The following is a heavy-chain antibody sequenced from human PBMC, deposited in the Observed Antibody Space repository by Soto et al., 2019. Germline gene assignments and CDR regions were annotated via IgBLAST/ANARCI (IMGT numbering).Heavy chain of an antibody. CDR1: GYTFTSYA. J-gene: IGHJ4*02. D-gene: IGHD3-10*01. V-gene: IGHV1-3*01. CDR2: INAGNGNT. Sequence: QVQLVQSGAEVKKPGASVKVSCKASGYTFTSYAMHWVRQAPGQRLERMGWINAGNGNTKYSQKFQGRVTITRDTSESTAYMELSSLRSEDTAVYYCASEVPFYYGSGSVDYWGQGTLVTVSS. CDR3: ASEVPFYYGSGSVDY.